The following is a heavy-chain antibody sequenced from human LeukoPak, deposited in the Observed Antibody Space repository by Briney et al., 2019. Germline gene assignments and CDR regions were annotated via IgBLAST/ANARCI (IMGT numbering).Heavy chain of an antibody. D-gene: IGHD5-24*01. V-gene: IGHV3-30*04. Sequence: GGSLRLSCAASGFTFSSYSMHWVRQAPGKGLEWVAVISYDGNNKYYADSVQGRFTISRDNSKNTLYLQMNSLRADDTAVYYCAKSGYNRFDYWGQGTLVTVSS. CDR1: GFTFSSYS. CDR2: ISYDGNNK. J-gene: IGHJ4*02. CDR3: AKSGYNRFDY.